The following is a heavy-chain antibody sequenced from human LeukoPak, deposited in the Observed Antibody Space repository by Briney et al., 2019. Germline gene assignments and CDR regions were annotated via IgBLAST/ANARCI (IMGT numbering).Heavy chain of an antibody. CDR3: ARVAMATIARRPIDY. Sequence: GGSLRLSCAASGFTFSDYHMNWIRQAPGKGLEWVSYISSSGSTIYYADSVKGRFTISRDNAKNSLYLQMNSLRAEDTAVYCCARVAMATIARRPIDYWGQGTLVTVSS. CDR1: GFTFSDYH. CDR2: ISSSGSTI. J-gene: IGHJ4*02. V-gene: IGHV3-11*04. D-gene: IGHD5-24*01.